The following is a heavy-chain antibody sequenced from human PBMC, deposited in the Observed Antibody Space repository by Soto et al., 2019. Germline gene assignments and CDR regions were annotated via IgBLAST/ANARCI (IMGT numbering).Heavy chain of an antibody. CDR2: ISYDGSNK. D-gene: IGHD6-13*01. CDR1: GFTFSSYA. J-gene: IGHJ6*02. V-gene: IGHV3-30-3*01. Sequence: GGSLRLSCAASGFTFSSYAMHWVRQAPGKGLEWVAVISYDGSNKYYADSVKGRFTISRDNSKNTLYLQMNSLRAEDTAVYYCARGGYSSSHMVTYYYYGMDVWGQGTTVTVSS. CDR3: ARGGYSSSHMVTYYYYGMDV.